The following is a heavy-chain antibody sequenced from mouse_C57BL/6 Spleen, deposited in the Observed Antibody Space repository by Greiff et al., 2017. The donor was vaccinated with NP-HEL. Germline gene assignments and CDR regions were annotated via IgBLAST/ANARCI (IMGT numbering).Heavy chain of an antibody. CDR3: ARPGPYYFDY. V-gene: IGHV1-69*01. J-gene: IGHJ2*01. D-gene: IGHD3-3*01. CDR1: GYTFTSYW. CDR2: IDPSDSYT. Sequence: QVQLKQPGAALVMPGASVKLSCKASGYTFTSYWMHWVKQRPGQGLEWIGEIDPSDSYTNYNQKFKGKSTLTVDKSSSTSYMQLSSLTSEDSAVYYCARPGPYYFDYWGQGTTLTVSS.